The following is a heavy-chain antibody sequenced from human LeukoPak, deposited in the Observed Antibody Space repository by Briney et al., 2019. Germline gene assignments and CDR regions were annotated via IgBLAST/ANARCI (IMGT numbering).Heavy chain of an antibody. CDR1: RYTLTELS. CDR3: ATHDSSGYYPQIYYGMDV. D-gene: IGHD3-22*01. V-gene: IGHV1-24*01. CDR2: FDPEDGET. Sequence: ASVKVSCKVSRYTLTELSMHWVRQAPGKGLEWMGGFDPEDGETIYAQKFQGRVTMTEDTSTDTAYVELSSLRSEDTAVYYCATHDSSGYYPQIYYGMDVWGQGTTVTVSS. J-gene: IGHJ6*02.